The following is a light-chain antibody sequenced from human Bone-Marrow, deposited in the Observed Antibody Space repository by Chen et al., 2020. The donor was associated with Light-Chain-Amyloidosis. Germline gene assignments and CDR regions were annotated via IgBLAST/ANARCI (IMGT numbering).Light chain of an antibody. V-gene: IGLV6-57*01. Sequence: NFMLTQPHSVSESPGKTVIISCTRSSGSIATNYVQWYQQRPGSSPTTVIYEDDQRPSGGPDRYSGSMDRSSNSASLTISGLKTEDEADYDCQSYQGSSQGVFGGGTKLTV. CDR3: QSYQGSSQGV. CDR2: EDD. CDR1: SGSIATNY. J-gene: IGLJ3*02.